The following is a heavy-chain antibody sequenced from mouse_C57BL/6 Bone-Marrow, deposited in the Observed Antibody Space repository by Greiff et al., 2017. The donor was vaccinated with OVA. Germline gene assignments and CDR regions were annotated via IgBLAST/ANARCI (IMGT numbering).Heavy chain of an antibody. CDR3: ARGRLRRGGFGY. CDR1: GYTFTSYW. J-gene: IGHJ2*01. V-gene: IGHV1-50*01. D-gene: IGHD2-4*01. CDR2: IDPSDSYT. Sequence: QVQLQQSGAELVKPGASVKLSCKASGYTFTSYWMQWVKQRPGQGLEWIGEIDPSDSYTNYNQKFKGKATLTVDTSSSTAYMQLSSLTSEDSAVYYCARGRLRRGGFGYWGQGTTLTVSS.